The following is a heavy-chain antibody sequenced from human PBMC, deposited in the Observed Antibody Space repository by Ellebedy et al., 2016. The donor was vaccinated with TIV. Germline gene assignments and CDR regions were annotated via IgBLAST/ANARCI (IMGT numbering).Heavy chain of an antibody. Sequence: PGGSLRLSCEVYGFTYAIFWMSWVRQAPGKGLEWVANIENDGTDKYYVDSVKGRFPISRDNARNSLYLQMTNLRAEDTAVYYCARDNWDGLASDYWGQGTLVTVSS. CDR3: ARDNWDGLASDY. CDR1: GFTYAIFW. CDR2: IENDGTDK. J-gene: IGHJ4*02. V-gene: IGHV3-7*04. D-gene: IGHD1-20*01.